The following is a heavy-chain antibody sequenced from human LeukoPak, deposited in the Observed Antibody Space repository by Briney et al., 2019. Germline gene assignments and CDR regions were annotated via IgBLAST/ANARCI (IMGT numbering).Heavy chain of an antibody. CDR1: GYTFTGYY. V-gene: IGHV1-2*02. D-gene: IGHD3-22*01. J-gene: IGHJ4*02. CDR2: INPNSGGT. CDR3: ARDGDSYYYDSSGYPGIDY. Sequence: VKVSCKASGYTFTGYYMHWVRQAPGQVLEWMGWINPNSGGTNYAQKFQGRVTMTRDTSISTAYMELSRLRSDDTAVYYCARDGDSYYYDSSGYPGIDYWGQGTLVTVSS.